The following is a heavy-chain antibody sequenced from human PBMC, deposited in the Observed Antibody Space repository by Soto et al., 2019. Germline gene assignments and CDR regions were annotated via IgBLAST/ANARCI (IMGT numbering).Heavy chain of an antibody. V-gene: IGHV4-34*01. D-gene: IGHD3-3*01. CDR3: AREGDFWSGYWY. CDR1: GGSFSGYY. Sequence: LSLTCAVYGGSFSGYYWSWIRQPPGKGLEWIGEINHSGSTNYNPSLKSRVTISVDTSKNQFSLKLSSVTAADTAVYYCAREGDFWSGYWYWGQGTLVTVSS. J-gene: IGHJ4*02. CDR2: INHSGST.